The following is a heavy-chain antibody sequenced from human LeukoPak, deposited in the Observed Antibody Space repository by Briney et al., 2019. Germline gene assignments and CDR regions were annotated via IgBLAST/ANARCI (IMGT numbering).Heavy chain of an antibody. CDR3: ARDARLHYYFDY. Sequence: SETLSLTCTVSGGSISSNYWSWVRQPAGRGLEWIGRFYIGGSTKYNPSLKSRVTMSIDTSKNQFSLKLTSVTAADTAVYYCARDARLHYYFDYWGQGTLVTVSS. D-gene: IGHD4-11*01. CDR1: GGSISSNY. CDR2: FYIGGST. V-gene: IGHV4-4*07. J-gene: IGHJ4*02.